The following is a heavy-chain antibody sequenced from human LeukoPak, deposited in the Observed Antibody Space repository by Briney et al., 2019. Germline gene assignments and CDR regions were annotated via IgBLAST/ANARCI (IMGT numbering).Heavy chain of an antibody. D-gene: IGHD1-14*01. CDR3: AKDKGAVTGTFDY. CDR1: GCTVSSNY. J-gene: IGHJ4*02. Sequence: AGGSLRLSCAASGCTVSSNYMSWVRQAPGKGLEWVSGLTGGGGGTSYADSVKGRFTISRDNSKNTLYLQMNSLRAEDTAVYYCAKDKGAVTGTFDYWGQGTLVTVSS. V-gene: IGHV3-23*01. CDR2: LTGGGGGT.